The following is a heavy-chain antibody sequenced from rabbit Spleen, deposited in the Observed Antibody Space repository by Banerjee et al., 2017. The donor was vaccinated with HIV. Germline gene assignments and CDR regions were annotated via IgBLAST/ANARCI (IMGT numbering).Heavy chain of an antibody. V-gene: IGHV1S45*01. J-gene: IGHJ6*01. CDR2: IDVVKSGAS. D-gene: IGHD8-1*01. CDR1: GFSFSNKAV. Sequence: QEQLVESGGGLVKPEGSLKLSCTASGFSFSNKAVMCWVRQAPGKGLEWIACIDVVKSGASYYAPWAKGRFTISKTSSTTVTLQMTSLTVADTATYFCARDTGSSFSSYGMDLWGPGTLVTVS. CDR3: ARDTGSSFSSYGMDL.